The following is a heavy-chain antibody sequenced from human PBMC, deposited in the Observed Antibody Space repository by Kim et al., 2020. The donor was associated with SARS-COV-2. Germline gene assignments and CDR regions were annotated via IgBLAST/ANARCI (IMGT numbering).Heavy chain of an antibody. Sequence: SETLSLTCTVSGGSISSSSYYWGWIRQPPGKGLEWIGSIYYSGSTYYNPSLKSRVTISVDTSKNQFSLKLSSVTAADTAVYYCARGWGSGSAIDYWGQGTLVTVSS. CDR2: IYYSGST. CDR1: GGSISSSSYY. J-gene: IGHJ4*02. D-gene: IGHD3-10*01. CDR3: ARGWGSGSAIDY. V-gene: IGHV4-39*07.